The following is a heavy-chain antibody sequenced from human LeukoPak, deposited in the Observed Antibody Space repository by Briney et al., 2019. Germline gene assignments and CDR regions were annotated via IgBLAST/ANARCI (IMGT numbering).Heavy chain of an antibody. D-gene: IGHD1-7*01. CDR1: GFTFSSYW. J-gene: IGHJ4*02. CDR2: IDYDGSIT. Sequence: GGSLRLSCAASGFTFSSYWIHWVRQVAGKGLVWVSRIDYDGSITNYASFVKGSFTISRNNARNTLLLQINSLGVDDPAVYYWVKGLGGNYEYCRQGTRVTVS. CDR3: VKGLGGNYEY. V-gene: IGHV3-74*01.